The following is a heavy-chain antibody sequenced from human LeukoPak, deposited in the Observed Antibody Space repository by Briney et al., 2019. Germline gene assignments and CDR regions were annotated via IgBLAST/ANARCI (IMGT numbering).Heavy chain of an antibody. J-gene: IGHJ4*02. V-gene: IGHV3-23*01. CDR1: GFTFSSYA. CDR2: ISGSGGST. Sequence: PGGSLRLSCAASGFTFSSYAMSWVRQAPGKGLEWVSAISGSGGSTYYADSVKGRFTISRDNSKNTLYLQMNSLRAEDTAVYYCAKDTLVSITMIVGVSDYWGQGTLVTVSS. D-gene: IGHD3-22*01. CDR3: AKDTLVSITMIVGVSDY.